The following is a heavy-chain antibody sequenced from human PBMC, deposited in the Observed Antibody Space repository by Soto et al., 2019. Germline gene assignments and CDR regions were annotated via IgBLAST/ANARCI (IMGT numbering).Heavy chain of an antibody. CDR3: AKGGRKDGFHI. D-gene: IGHD1-26*01. CDR1: GFTFSSFA. Sequence: GGSLRLSCAASGFTFSSFAMTWVRQAPGKGLEWVSVISDSGGVREYTNSVKGRFTVSRDNSKNTLYLQMNNLRAEDTAVYYCAKGGRKDGFHIWGQGTMVTVS. CDR2: ISDSGGVR. V-gene: IGHV3-23*01. J-gene: IGHJ3*02.